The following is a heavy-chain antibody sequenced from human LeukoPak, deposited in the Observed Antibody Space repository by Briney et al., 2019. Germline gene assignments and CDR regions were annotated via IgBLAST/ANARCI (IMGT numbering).Heavy chain of an antibody. J-gene: IGHJ4*02. CDR2: IIPIFGTA. CDR3: ARERTRRHDSSGYYLFDY. CDR1: GGTFSSYA. D-gene: IGHD3-22*01. V-gene: IGHV1-69*06. Sequence: ASVKVSCKASGGTFSSYAISWVRQAPGQGLEWMGGIIPIFGTANYAQKFQGRVTITADKSTSTAYMELSSLRSEDTAVYYCARERTRRHDSSGYYLFDYWGQGTLVTVSS.